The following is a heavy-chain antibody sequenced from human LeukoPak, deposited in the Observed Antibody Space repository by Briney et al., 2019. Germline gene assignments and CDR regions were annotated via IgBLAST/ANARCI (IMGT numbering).Heavy chain of an antibody. Sequence: RGSLRLSRAASGFTFSSHILNRVRQAPGKGLEWVSSISSGGRYINYADSVRGRFTISRDNAKNSLYLQMNSLRAEDTAVYYCARGPYCGGDCCQYYFDYWGQGTLVIVSS. CDR1: GFTFSSHI. J-gene: IGHJ4*02. CDR3: ARGPYCGGDCCQYYFDY. CDR2: ISSGGRYI. V-gene: IGHV3-21*01. D-gene: IGHD2-21*02.